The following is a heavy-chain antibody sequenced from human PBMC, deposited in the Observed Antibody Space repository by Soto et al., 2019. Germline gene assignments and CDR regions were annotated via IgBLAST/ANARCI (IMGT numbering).Heavy chain of an antibody. CDR3: AKGARLPGVGGNYYYYMDV. CDR2: ISGSGGST. D-gene: IGHD3-16*01. Sequence: PGGSLRLSCAASGFTFSSYAMSWVRQAPGKGLEWVSAISGSGGSTYYADSVKGRFTISRDNSKNTLYLQMNSLRAEDTAVYYCAKGARLPGVGGNYYYYMDVWGKGTTVTVSS. J-gene: IGHJ6*03. CDR1: GFTFSSYA. V-gene: IGHV3-23*01.